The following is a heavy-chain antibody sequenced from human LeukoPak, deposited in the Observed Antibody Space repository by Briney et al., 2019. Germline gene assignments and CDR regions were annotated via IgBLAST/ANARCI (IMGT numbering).Heavy chain of an antibody. CDR2: IYYSGST. Sequence: PSETLSLTCTVSGGSISSGDYYWSWIRQPPGKGLEWIGYIYYSGSTNYNPSLKSRVTISVDTSKNQFSLKLSSVTAADTAVYYCARRSTYYYDSSGLDPWGQGTLVTVSS. J-gene: IGHJ5*02. CDR1: GGSISSGDYY. D-gene: IGHD3-22*01. CDR3: ARRSTYYYDSSGLDP. V-gene: IGHV4-61*08.